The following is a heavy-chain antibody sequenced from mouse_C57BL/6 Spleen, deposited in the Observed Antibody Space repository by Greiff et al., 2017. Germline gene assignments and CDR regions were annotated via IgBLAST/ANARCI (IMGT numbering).Heavy chain of an antibody. V-gene: IGHV3-6*01. CDR1: GYSITSGYY. Sequence: EVKLMESGPGLVKPSQSLSLTCSVTGYSITSGYYWNWIRQFPGNKLEWMGYISYDGSNNYNPSLKNRISITRDTSKNQFFLKLNSVTTEDTATYYCARITTVVHYFDYWGQGTTLTVSS. CDR3: ARITTVVHYFDY. J-gene: IGHJ2*01. CDR2: ISYDGSN. D-gene: IGHD1-1*01.